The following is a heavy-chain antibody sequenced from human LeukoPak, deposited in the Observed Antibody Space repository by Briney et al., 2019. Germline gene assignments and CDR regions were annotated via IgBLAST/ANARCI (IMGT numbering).Heavy chain of an antibody. CDR3: ARHFTYYYDSSGYPRDAFDI. J-gene: IGHJ3*02. CDR2: IYYIGST. Sequence: SETLSLTCTVSGGSISGYYWSWIRQSPGKGLVWIGYIYYIGSTNYNPSLKSRVTISTDMSKDQLSLKLSSVTAADTALYYCARHFTYYYDSSGYPRDAFDIWGQGTMVTVSS. CDR1: GGSISGYY. V-gene: IGHV4-59*08. D-gene: IGHD3-22*01.